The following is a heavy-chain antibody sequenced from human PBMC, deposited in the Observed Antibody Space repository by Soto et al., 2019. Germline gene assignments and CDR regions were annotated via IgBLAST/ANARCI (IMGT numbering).Heavy chain of an antibody. D-gene: IGHD3-3*01. V-gene: IGHV3-21*01. Sequence: EVHLVESGGGLVKPGGSLRLSCAASGFDFSSYSMNWVRQAPGKGLEWVSSINEDSSYIYYAHSLRGRFSISRDNAKESPYLQMNSLRAEDTAVYYCVRDFGWYFRSGYMDVWGDGATVTVSS. J-gene: IGHJ6*03. CDR2: INEDSSYI. CDR1: GFDFSSYS. CDR3: VRDFGWYFRSGYMDV.